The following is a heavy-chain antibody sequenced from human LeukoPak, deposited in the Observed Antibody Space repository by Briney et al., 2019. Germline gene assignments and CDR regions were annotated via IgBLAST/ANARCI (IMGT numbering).Heavy chain of an antibody. CDR3: ARGHIYGSGSRQFDP. CDR1: GGSVSSGSYY. D-gene: IGHD3-10*01. CDR2: MYYSGST. Sequence: SETLSLTCTVSGGSVSSGSYYWSWIRQHPGKGLEWIGYMYYSGSTNYNPSLKSRVTISVDTSKNQFSLKLSSVTAADTAVYYCARGHIYGSGSRQFDPWGQGTLVTVSS. V-gene: IGHV4-61*01. J-gene: IGHJ5*02.